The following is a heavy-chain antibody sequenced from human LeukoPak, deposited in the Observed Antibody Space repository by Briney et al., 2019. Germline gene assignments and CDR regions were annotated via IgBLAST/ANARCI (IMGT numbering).Heavy chain of an antibody. V-gene: IGHV4-31*03. CDR3: ANDRGYDSSGYYPGGFDY. J-gene: IGHJ4*02. CDR1: GGSISSGGYY. CDR2: IYYSGST. D-gene: IGHD3-22*01. Sequence: SETLSLTCTVCGGSISSGGYYWSWIRQHPGKGLEWIGHIYYSGSTYYNPSLQSRVTISVDTSKNKFYLKLSSVTAGDTAVYYCANDRGYDSSGYYPGGFDYWGQGTLVTVSS.